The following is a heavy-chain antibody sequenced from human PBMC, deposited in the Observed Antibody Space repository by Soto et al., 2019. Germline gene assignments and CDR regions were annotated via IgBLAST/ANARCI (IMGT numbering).Heavy chain of an antibody. Sequence: EVHLLESGGGLVQPGGSLRLSCAASGFTFRSYAMNWVRQAPGKGLEWVSAISGSGGSTYYADSVKGRFTISRDNSKNTLYLQMNSLRAEDTAVYYCARDAVYNDGLWLVAYWGQGTLVTVSS. D-gene: IGHD1-1*01. CDR2: ISGSGGST. CDR1: GFTFRSYA. V-gene: IGHV3-23*01. J-gene: IGHJ4*02. CDR3: ARDAVYNDGLWLVAY.